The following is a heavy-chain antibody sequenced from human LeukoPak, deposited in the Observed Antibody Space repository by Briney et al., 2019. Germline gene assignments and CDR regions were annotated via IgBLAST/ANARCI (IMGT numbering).Heavy chain of an antibody. V-gene: IGHV3-11*03. CDR1: GFTFSDYY. Sequence: GGALRLSCAASGFTFSDYYMSWIRQAPGKGLEWVSYISSSSSYTNYADSVKGRFTISRDNAKNSLYLQMNSLRAEDTAVYYCARTDSDYFDYWGQGTLVTASS. CDR3: ARTDSDYFDY. J-gene: IGHJ4*02. CDR2: ISSSSSYT. D-gene: IGHD1-26*01.